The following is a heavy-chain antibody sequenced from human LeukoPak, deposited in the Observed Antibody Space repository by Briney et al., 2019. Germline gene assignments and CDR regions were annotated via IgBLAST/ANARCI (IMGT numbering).Heavy chain of an antibody. D-gene: IGHD3-9*01. J-gene: IGHJ4*02. CDR1: GFSFSDYD. Sequence: GGSLRLSCAAPGFSFSDYDMNWVRQAPGRGLEWISYISTRGGTVYYADSVKGRFTIARDNAKNSLYLQMNSLRAEDTAVYYCARDRRYFDWVFDYWGQGSLVTVSS. V-gene: IGHV3-48*03. CDR3: ARDRRYFDWVFDY. CDR2: ISTRGGTV.